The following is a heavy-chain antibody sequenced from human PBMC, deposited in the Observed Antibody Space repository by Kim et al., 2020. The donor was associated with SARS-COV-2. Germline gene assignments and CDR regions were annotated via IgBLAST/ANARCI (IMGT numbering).Heavy chain of an antibody. V-gene: IGHV3-33*01. D-gene: IGHD1-26*01. J-gene: IGHJ4*02. CDR1: GFIFSSYG. CDR2: IWSDGSNK. Sequence: GGSLRLSCAASGFIFSSYGMHWVRQAPGKGLEWVAVIWSDGSNKLYADSVQGRFTISGDNSKNTVYLQMNSLRVEDTALYYCARGKSGSIDYWGQGTLVT. CDR3: ARGKSGSIDY.